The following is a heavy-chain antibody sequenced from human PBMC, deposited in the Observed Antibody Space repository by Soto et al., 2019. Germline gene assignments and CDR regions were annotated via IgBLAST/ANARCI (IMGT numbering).Heavy chain of an antibody. CDR2: IWYDGSNK. V-gene: IGHV3-33*01. D-gene: IGHD1-26*01. Sequence: QVQLVESGGGVVQPGRSLRLSCAASGFTFSSYGMHWVRQAPGKGLEWVAVIWYDGSNKYYADSVKGRFTISRDNSKNTLYLQMNSLRAEDTAVYYCARDRGRIVGALDYWGQGTLVTVSS. J-gene: IGHJ4*02. CDR1: GFTFSSYG. CDR3: ARDRGRIVGALDY.